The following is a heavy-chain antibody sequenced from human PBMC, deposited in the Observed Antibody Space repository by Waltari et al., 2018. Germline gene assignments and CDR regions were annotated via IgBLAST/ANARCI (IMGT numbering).Heavy chain of an antibody. J-gene: IGHJ3*01. Sequence: QVHLVESGGGVVQPGGSLRLSCAASGFTFRDYGMHGVRQAPGEGLGWVAFIRYDESGIYYRDSVKGRFTISRDNSKNTLFLQMSSLRPEDTAVYYCAKVGVGLTTWYPFDVWGQGTMVTVSS. CDR3: AKVGVGLTTWYPFDV. CDR1: GFTFRDYG. D-gene: IGHD1-1*01. CDR2: IRYDESGI. V-gene: IGHV3-30*02.